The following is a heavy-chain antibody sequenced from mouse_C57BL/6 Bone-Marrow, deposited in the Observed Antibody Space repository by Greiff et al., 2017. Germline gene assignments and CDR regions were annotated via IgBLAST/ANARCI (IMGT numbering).Heavy chain of an antibody. J-gene: IGHJ2*01. D-gene: IGHD2-3*01. CDR1: GYTFTSYW. V-gene: IGHV1-52*01. CDR3: ARRIDGYLDY. Sequence: QVQLQQPGAELVRPGSSVKLSCKASGYTFTSYWMHWVKQRPIQGLEWIGNIDPSDSETHYTQKFKDKATLTVDKSSSTAYMQLSSLTSEDSAVYYCARRIDGYLDYWGQGTTLTVSS. CDR2: IDPSDSET.